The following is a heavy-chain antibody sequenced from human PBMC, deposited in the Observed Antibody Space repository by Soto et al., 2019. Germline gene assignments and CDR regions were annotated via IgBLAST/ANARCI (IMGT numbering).Heavy chain of an antibody. CDR2: ISISDSSSGSTE. V-gene: IGHV3-11*04. CDR3: ARAAPETYDFWSGYYPGRYGMDV. J-gene: IGHJ6*02. Sequence: PGGSLSLSCAASGFSCSDYYMSWIRQAPGKGLEWVSYISISDSSSGSTEYYADSVKGRFTISRDNAKNSLYLQMNSLRAEDTAVYYCARAAPETYDFWSGYYPGRYGMDVWGQGTTVTVSS. D-gene: IGHD3-3*01. CDR1: GFSCSDYY.